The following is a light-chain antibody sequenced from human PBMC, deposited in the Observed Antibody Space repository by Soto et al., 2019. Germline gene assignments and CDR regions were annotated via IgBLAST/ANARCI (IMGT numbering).Light chain of an antibody. CDR3: QQLRDYPIT. Sequence: DVQLTQSPSFLSASVGDGVTVTCRASQGINTYLALYQQKPGKAPKLLIYDASTLQSGVPSRFSGSGSGTEFTLTINSLQPEDFATYYCQQLRDYPITFGQGTRLEIK. CDR2: DAS. J-gene: IGKJ5*01. CDR1: QGINTY. V-gene: IGKV1-9*01.